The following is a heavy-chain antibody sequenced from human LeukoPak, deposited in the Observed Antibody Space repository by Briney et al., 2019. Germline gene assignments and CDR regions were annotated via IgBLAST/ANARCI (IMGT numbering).Heavy chain of an antibody. Sequence: GASVKVSCKASGYTFTDYYMHWVQQAPGQGLEWMGWINPSSGGTNYAQKFQGRVAMTRDTSISTASMELSSLRSDDTAVYYCAREWWELGPFDFWGQGTLVTVSS. D-gene: IGHD2-15*01. V-gene: IGHV1-2*02. CDR1: GYTFTDYY. J-gene: IGHJ4*02. CDR3: AREWWELGPFDF. CDR2: INPSSGGT.